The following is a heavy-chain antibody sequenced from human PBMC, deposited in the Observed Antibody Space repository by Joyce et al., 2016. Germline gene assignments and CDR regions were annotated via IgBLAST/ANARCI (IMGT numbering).Heavy chain of an antibody. CDR1: GFTFSSYS. CDR2: RSSSSSYK. CDR3: ARSSYTNGIFDY. J-gene: IGHJ4*02. Sequence: EVQLVESGGGLVKPGGSLRLSCAASGFTFSSYSMSWVRQAPGKGLEWVSSRSSSSSYKKDTDSVKGRFTISRDNAKNSLYLQMNSRRVEDTAVYYCARSSYTNGIFDYWGQGTLVTVSS. D-gene: IGHD2-8*01. V-gene: IGHV3-21*01.